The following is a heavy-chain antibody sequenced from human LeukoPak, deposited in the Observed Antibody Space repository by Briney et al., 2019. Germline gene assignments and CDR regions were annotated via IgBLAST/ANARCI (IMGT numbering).Heavy chain of an antibody. Sequence: AGGSLRLSSAASGFTFSSYAMSWVRQAPGKGLEWVSAISGSGGSTYYAASVKGRFTISRDNSKNTLYLQMNSLRAEDTAVYYCAKKGGIVVVPAAPYYFDYWGQGTLVTVSS. V-gene: IGHV3-23*01. D-gene: IGHD2-2*01. CDR3: AKKGGIVVVPAAPYYFDY. CDR1: GFTFSSYA. CDR2: ISGSGGST. J-gene: IGHJ4*02.